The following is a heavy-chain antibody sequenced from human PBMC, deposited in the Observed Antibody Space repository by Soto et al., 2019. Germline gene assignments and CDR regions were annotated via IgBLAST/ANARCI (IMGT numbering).Heavy chain of an antibody. V-gene: IGHV3-21*01. CDR2: ISSSSSYI. CDR3: ARPSAYCSRISCYIPDFYYGMDV. J-gene: IGHJ6*02. Sequence: EVQLVESGGGLVKPGGSLRLSCAASGFALSTYSMNWVRQAPGKGLEWVSSISSSSSYIHYADSVRGRFTISRDNAKNSLHLQMDSLRVDDTAVYYCARPSAYCSRISCYIPDFYYGMDVWGQGTTVTVSS. D-gene: IGHD2-2*02. CDR1: GFALSTYS.